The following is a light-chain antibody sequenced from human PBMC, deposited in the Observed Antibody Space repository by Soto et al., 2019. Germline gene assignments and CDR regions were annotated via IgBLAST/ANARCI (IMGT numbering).Light chain of an antibody. CDR3: QQYNSLWT. J-gene: IGKJ1*01. CDR2: DAS. V-gene: IGKV1-5*01. Sequence: DIHMTQSPSTLSASVGDRVTITCRASQSISSSLAWYQQKPGKAPKLLIYDASSFESGVPSRFSGSGSGTEFTLTISSLQPDDFATYYCQQYNSLWTFGQGTKVDIK. CDR1: QSISSS.